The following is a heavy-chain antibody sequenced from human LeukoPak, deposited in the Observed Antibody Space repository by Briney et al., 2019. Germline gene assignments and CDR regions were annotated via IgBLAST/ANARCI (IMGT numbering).Heavy chain of an antibody. Sequence: GASLRISCKGSGSTFSSYWIGWVRQMPGKGLEWMGIIYPGDSDTRYSPSLQGQVTISVDTSIGTAYLQWSSLKASDTAIYYCARQNDFRLDYWGQGTLVTVSS. J-gene: IGHJ4*02. CDR1: GSTFSSYW. CDR2: IYPGDSDT. V-gene: IGHV5-51*01. D-gene: IGHD3-3*01. CDR3: ARQNDFRLDY.